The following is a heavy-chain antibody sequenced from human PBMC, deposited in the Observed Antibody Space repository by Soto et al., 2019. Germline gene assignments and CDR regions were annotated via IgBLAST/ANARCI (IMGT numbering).Heavy chain of an antibody. D-gene: IGHD4-17*01. CDR3: AKDWPGTSSVTSDY. J-gene: IGHJ4*02. V-gene: IGHV3-23*01. CDR1: GFDFSSYA. Sequence: ESGGTLVQPGGSLRLSCAASGFDFSSYAMTWVRQAPGKGLEWVSGITYTGDTTYYADSVKGRFTISRDNYRNTLYLQMNSLRADDTAMYFCAKDWPGTSSVTSDYWGQGTLVTVSS. CDR2: ITYTGDTT.